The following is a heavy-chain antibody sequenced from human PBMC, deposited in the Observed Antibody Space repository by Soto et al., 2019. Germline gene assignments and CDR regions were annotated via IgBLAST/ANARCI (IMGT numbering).Heavy chain of an antibody. J-gene: IGHJ4*01. CDR1: GGSISNFY. V-gene: IGHV4-59*01. CDR3: ARAPKGLSPSYFGS. CDR2: ISYSGNT. Sequence: SATLSLTCTVSGGSISNFYWSWIRQPPGKGLEWIGYISYSGNTNYNPSLKSRVSISVDTSKNQLSLNLTSVTAADTAVYYCARAPKGLSPSYFGSRGPGTPVTVSS.